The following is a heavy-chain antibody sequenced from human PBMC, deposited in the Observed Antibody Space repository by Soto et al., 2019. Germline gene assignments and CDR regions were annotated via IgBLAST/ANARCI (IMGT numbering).Heavy chain of an antibody. CDR2: ISGSGA. J-gene: IGHJ4*02. D-gene: IGHD6-19*01. Sequence: EVQLLESGGGLVQRGGSLRLSCAASGFTFSNYPMSWGRQAPGKGLEWVSVISGSGAFYADSVKGRSTISRDHSKYTLYLHMNSLRGDASAVYYCAKDSGGGTGSGWSPDSWGQGALGAVSS. CDR3: AKDSGGGTGSGWSPDS. V-gene: IGHV3-23*01. CDR1: GFTFSNYP.